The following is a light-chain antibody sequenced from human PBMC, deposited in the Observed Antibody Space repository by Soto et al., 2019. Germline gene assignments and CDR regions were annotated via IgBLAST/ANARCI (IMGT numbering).Light chain of an antibody. CDR1: QGIGDT. Sequence: VLRQSPDTLSVYPGERATLSCLASQGIGDTLAWYQHKPGQTPRLLIYDTSTRATGVPTRFSGSGSGTEFTLTISSLQPDDFATYYCQQYNSYPWTFGQGTKVDIK. CDR2: DTS. CDR3: QQYNSYPWT. J-gene: IGKJ1*01. V-gene: IGKV3-15*01.